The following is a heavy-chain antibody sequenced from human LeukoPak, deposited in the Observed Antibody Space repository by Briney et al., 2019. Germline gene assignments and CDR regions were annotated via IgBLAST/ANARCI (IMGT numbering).Heavy chain of an antibody. CDR2: MNPNSGNT. D-gene: IGHD6-19*01. CDR1: GYTFTIYD. Sequence: RASVTVSCTASGYTFTIYDINWVRQATGQGLEWMGWMNPNSGNTGYAQKFQGRVTITRNTSISTAYMELSSLRSEDTAVYYCARDIAVAGTGYYYMDVWGKGTTVTVSS. CDR3: ARDIAVAGTGYYYMDV. J-gene: IGHJ6*03. V-gene: IGHV1-8*03.